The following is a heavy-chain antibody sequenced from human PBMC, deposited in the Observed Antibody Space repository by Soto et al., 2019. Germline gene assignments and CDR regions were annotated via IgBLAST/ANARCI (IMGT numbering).Heavy chain of an antibody. V-gene: IGHV3-9*01. J-gene: IGHJ6*03. CDR2: ISWNSGSM. Sequence: GGSLRLSCAASGFTFDDYAMHWVRQAPGKGLEWVSGISWNSGSMGYADSVKGRFTISRDNAKNSLYLQMNSLRAEDTALYYCAKAGYYYYMDVWGKGTTVTVSS. CDR3: AKAGYYYYMDV. CDR1: GFTFDDYA.